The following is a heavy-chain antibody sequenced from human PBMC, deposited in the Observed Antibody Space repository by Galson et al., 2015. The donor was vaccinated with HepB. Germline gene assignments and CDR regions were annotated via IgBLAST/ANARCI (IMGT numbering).Heavy chain of an antibody. V-gene: IGHV1-24*01. CDR2: FDPEDGET. D-gene: IGHD6-13*01. CDR1: GYTLTELS. Sequence: SVKVSCKVSGYTLTELSMHWVRQAPGKGLEWMGGFDPEDGETIYAQKFQGRVTMTEDTSTDTAYMELSSLRSEDTAVYYCATEDPPGGRQLVPGYFDLWGRGTLVTVSS. J-gene: IGHJ2*01. CDR3: ATEDPPGGRQLVPGYFDL.